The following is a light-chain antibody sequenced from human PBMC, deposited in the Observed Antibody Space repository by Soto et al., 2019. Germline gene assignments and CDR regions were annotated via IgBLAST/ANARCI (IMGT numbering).Light chain of an antibody. CDR1: SSDVGGYNF. CDR3: ASYAGSNIPVL. Sequence: QSALTQPPSASGSPGQSVTISCTGTSSDVGGYNFVSWYQQHPGKAPKLMIYDVTERPSGVPDRFSGSMSGNTASLTVSGLQGEDEADYYCASYAGSNIPVLFGGGTKVTVL. V-gene: IGLV2-8*01. J-gene: IGLJ2*01. CDR2: DVT.